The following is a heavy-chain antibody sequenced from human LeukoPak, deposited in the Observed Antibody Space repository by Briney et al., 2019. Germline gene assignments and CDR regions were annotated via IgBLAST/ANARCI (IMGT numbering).Heavy chain of an antibody. V-gene: IGHV3-23*01. D-gene: IGHD3-22*01. CDR3: AKDRSKYYYDSSGYPDVAFDI. Sequence: SGGSLRLSCAASGFTFSSYAMSWVRQAPGKGLEWVSAISGSGGSTYYADSVKGRFTISRDNSKNTLYLQMNSLRAEDTAVYYCAKDRSKYYYDSSGYPDVAFDIWGQGTMVTVSS. CDR2: ISGSGGST. J-gene: IGHJ3*02. CDR1: GFTFSSYA.